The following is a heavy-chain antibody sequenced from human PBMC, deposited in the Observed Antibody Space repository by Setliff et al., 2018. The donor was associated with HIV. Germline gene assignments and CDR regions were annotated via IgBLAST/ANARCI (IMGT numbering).Heavy chain of an antibody. V-gene: IGHV3-23*01. J-gene: IGHJ3*02. Sequence: PGGSLRLSCTASEFTFGDYGVSWVRQAPGKGLEWVSLMSGINDNKYYGDSVKGRFTISRDNSKNTLYLQMNSLRPEDTALYFCAKDYGDGHNWGAFDISGQGTMVTVSS. D-gene: IGHD1-1*01. CDR2: MSGINDNK. CDR1: EFTFGDYG. CDR3: AKDYGDGHNWGAFDI.